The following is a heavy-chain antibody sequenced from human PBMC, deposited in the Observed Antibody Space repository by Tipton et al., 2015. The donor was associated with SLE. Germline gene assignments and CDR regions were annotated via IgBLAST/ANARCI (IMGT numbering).Heavy chain of an antibody. CDR3: ARDCDFRNAFDL. D-gene: IGHD1-14*01. J-gene: IGHJ2*01. V-gene: IGHV4-61*02. Sequence: TLSLTCTVSGASISSGSYYWSWIRQPAGKGLEWIGRIYTSGSGNYNPSLRSRVIISVDTSKNQFSLKVSSVTAADTAVYYCARDCDFRNAFDLWGRGPLVTVSS. CDR1: GASISSGSYY. CDR2: IYTSGSG.